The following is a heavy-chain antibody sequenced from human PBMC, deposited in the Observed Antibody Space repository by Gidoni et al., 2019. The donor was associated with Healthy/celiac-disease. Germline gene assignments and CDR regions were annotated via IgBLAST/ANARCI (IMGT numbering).Heavy chain of an antibody. J-gene: IGHJ4*02. CDR1: GFTFDDYA. CDR3: AKANIAAAGIDY. Sequence: EVQLVESGGGLVQPGRSLILSCPASGFTFDDYAMHWVRQAPGKGLEWVSGISWNSGSIGYADSVKGRFTISRDNAKNSLYLQMNSLRAEDTALYYCAKANIAAAGIDYWGQGTLVTVSS. D-gene: IGHD6-13*01. CDR2: ISWNSGSI. V-gene: IGHV3-9*01.